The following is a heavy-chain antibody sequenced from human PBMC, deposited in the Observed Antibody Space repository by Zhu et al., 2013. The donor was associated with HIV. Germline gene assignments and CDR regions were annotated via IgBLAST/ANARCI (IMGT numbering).Heavy chain of an antibody. CDR1: GFPFSAST. CDR3: AAGKPTLFTMVRESLFDY. Sequence: QMYLVQSGPEVRKPGTSVKVSCEASGFPFSASTVQWVRQTRGQRLEWLGWIIVGSGNTNYPQKFQGRVTVTRDMSTSTVYMELSSLSSDDTAVYYCAAGKPTLFTMVRESLFDYWGQGTLVTVSS. D-gene: IGHD3-10*02. V-gene: IGHV1-58*03. CDR2: IIVGSGNT. J-gene: IGHJ4*02.